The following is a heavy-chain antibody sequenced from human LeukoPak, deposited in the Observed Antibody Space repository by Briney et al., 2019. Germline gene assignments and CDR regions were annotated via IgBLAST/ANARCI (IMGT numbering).Heavy chain of an antibody. CDR3: VKSRVQYYYDSGGPFDY. Sequence: GGSLRLSCSASGFTFSTYTMHWVRQAPGKGLEYVSAISSNGGSIYYADSAKGRFTISRDNSKNTLYLQMSSLRAEDTAVYYCVKSRVQYYYDSGGPFDYWGQGTLVTVSS. CDR2: ISSNGGSI. J-gene: IGHJ4*02. CDR1: GFTFSTYT. V-gene: IGHV3-64D*09. D-gene: IGHD3-22*01.